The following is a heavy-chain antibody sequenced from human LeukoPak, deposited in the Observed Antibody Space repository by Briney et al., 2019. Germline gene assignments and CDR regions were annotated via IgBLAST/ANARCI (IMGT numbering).Heavy chain of an antibody. D-gene: IGHD6-13*01. J-gene: IGHJ1*01. CDR1: GFTFSSYA. CDR2: ISYDGSNK. CDR3: ARDSASSTAGGYFQH. Sequence: GGSRTLSCAASGFTFSSYAMHWVRQAPGKGLEWVAVISYDGSNKYYADSVKGRFTISRDNSKNTLYLQMNSLRAEDTAVYYCARDSASSTAGGYFQHWGPGTLVTVSS. V-gene: IGHV3-30*04.